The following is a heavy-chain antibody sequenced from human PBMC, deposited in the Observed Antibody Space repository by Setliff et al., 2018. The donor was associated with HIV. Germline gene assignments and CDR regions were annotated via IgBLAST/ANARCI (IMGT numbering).Heavy chain of an antibody. V-gene: IGHV3-33*06. CDR1: GFTFSSYG. Sequence: SLRLSCAASGFTFSSYGMHWVRQAPGKGLEWVAVIWYDGSNNYYADSVKGRFTISRDNSKDTLHLQMNSLRAEDTAVYYCAKDRSYLGGGMDVWGQGTTVTVSS. CDR3: AKDRSYLGGGMDV. J-gene: IGHJ6*02. D-gene: IGHD3-16*01. CDR2: IWYDGSNN.